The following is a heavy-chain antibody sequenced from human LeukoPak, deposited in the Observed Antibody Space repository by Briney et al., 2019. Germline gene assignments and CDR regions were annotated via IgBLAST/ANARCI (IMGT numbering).Heavy chain of an antibody. V-gene: IGHV3-30*04. CDR1: GFTFSSYA. Sequence: GRSLRLSCAASGFTFSSYAMHWVRQAPGKGLEWVAVISYDGSNKYYADPVKGRFTISRDNSKNTLYLQMNSLRAEDTAVYYCARESYSSSPGYWGQGTLVTVSS. D-gene: IGHD6-13*01. J-gene: IGHJ4*02. CDR3: ARESYSSSPGY. CDR2: ISYDGSNK.